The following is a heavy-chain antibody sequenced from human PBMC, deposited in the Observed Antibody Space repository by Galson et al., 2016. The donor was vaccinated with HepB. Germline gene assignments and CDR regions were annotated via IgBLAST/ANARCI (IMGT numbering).Heavy chain of an antibody. CDR3: AREPRHLYSQGYYGMDV. CDR1: GYTFINYD. Sequence: SVKVSCKASGYTFINYDISWVRQASGQGLEWVGWMNPNSGNTGYAEKFQDRVTMTRDTSKSTAYMELSSLRSEDTAVYYCAREPRHLYSQGYYGMDVWGQGTTVIVSS. J-gene: IGHJ6*02. V-gene: IGHV1-8*01. CDR2: MNPNSGNT. D-gene: IGHD2-15*01.